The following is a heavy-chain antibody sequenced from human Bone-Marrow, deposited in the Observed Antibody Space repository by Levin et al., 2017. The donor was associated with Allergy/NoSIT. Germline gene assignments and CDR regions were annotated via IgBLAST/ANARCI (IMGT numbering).Heavy chain of an antibody. D-gene: IGHD6-13*01. CDR3: ARVVSSWIGSYYFDY. CDR2: INPSGGST. CDR1: GYTFTSYY. Sequence: ASVKVSCKASGYTFTSYYMHWVRQAPGQGLEWMGIINPSGGSTSYAQKFQGRVTMTRDTSTSTVYMELSSLRSEDTAVYYCARVVSSWIGSYYFDYWGQGTLVTVSS. V-gene: IGHV1-46*01. J-gene: IGHJ4*02.